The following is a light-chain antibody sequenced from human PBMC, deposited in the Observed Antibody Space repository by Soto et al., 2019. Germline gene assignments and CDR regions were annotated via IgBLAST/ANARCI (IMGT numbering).Light chain of an antibody. V-gene: IGKV1-6*01. CDR2: AAS. CDR3: LQDYNLPRT. J-gene: IGKJ1*01. CDR1: HDIGHD. Sequence: IHMTQSASSLSASVGHRVIITCRASHDIGHDLGWYQQTPGSAPKLRIFAASTLYSGVPPRFSGSGSGTVFTLTISNLHPEDFATYFCLQDYNLPRTFGQGTKVDIK.